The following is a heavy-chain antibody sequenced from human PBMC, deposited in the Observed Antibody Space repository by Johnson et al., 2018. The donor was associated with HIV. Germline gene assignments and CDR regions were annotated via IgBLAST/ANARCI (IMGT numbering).Heavy chain of an antibody. CDR3: ARDGTTTYAFDI. CDR1: GFTFSSYA. V-gene: IGHV3-30-3*01. Sequence: QVQLVESGGGVVQPGRSLRLSCAASGFTFSSYAMHWVRQAPGKGLEWVAVISYDGSNKYYADSVKGLFTISRDNSKNTLYLQMNSLRAEDTAVYYCARDGTTTYAFDIWGQGTMVTVSS. CDR2: ISYDGSNK. D-gene: IGHD1-7*01. J-gene: IGHJ3*02.